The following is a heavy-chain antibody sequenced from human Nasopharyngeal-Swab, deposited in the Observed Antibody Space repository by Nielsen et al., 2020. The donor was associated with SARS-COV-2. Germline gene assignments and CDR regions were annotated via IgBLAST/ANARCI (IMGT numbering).Heavy chain of an antibody. Sequence: GGSLRLSCATSGFTFSNFAMSWVRQAPGKGLEWVSVISGGSDSTYYTGSVRGRFTISRDNSKNTLNLQMNNLRAEDTAIYYCAKDRDSGDDSEEYYHYYGMDVWGQGAPVTVSS. J-gene: IGHJ6*02. V-gene: IGHV3-23*01. D-gene: IGHD5-12*01. CDR1: GFTFSNFA. CDR3: AKDRDSGDDSEEYYHYYGMDV. CDR2: ISGGSDST.